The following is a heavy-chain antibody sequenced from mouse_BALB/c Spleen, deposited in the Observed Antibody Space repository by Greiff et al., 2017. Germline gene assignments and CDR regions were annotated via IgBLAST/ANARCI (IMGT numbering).Heavy chain of an antibody. V-gene: IGHV5-6-3*01. CDR2: INSNGGST. J-gene: IGHJ2*01. CDR3: ARGPIFDY. CDR1: GFTFSSYG. Sequence: EVMLVESGGGLVQPGGSLKLSCAASGFTFSSYGMSWVRQTPDKRLELVATINSNGGSTYYPDSVKGRFTISRDNAKNTLYLQMSSLKSEDTAMYYCARGPIFDYWGQGTTLTVSS.